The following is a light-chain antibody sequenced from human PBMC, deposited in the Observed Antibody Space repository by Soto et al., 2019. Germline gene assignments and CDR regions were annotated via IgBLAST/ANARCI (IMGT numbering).Light chain of an antibody. Sequence: QLVLTQPPSASGTPGQRVTISCSGSSSNIGKNIVNWYQQLPGAAPKLLIHNDNLRPSGVPDRFSGSKSGTSASLAIGGLQSEDEADYYCASWDGSLNGPLFGGGTKVTVL. CDR1: SSNIGKNI. J-gene: IGLJ3*02. CDR3: ASWDGSLNGPL. V-gene: IGLV1-44*01. CDR2: NDN.